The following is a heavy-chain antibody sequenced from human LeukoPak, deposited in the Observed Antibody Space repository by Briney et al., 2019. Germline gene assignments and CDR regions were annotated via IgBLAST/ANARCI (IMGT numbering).Heavy chain of an antibody. V-gene: IGHV1-69*04. CDR3: ARDRSGYYVYDGMDV. D-gene: IGHD3-3*01. CDR1: GGTFSSYA. CDR2: IIPIFGIA. Sequence: PVKVSCKASGGTFSSYAISWVRQAPGQGLEWMGRIIPIFGIANYAQKFQGRVTITADKSTSTAYMELSSLRSEDTAVYYCARDRSGYYVYDGMDVWGQGTTVTVSS. J-gene: IGHJ6*02.